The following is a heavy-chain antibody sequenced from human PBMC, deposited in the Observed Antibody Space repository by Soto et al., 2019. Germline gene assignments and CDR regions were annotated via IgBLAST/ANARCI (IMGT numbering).Heavy chain of an antibody. CDR3: AKDRNTVDYHYGMAV. Sequence: EVQLLESGGGLVQPGGSLRLSCAASGFTFSSYAMTWVRQAPGKGLEWVSGISGGGGSNYYADSVKGRFTISRDNSKNTVVLKMNSLRADDTAVYYCAKDRNTVDYHYGMAVWGQGTTVTVSS. D-gene: IGHD4-17*01. CDR1: GFTFSSYA. J-gene: IGHJ6*02. CDR2: ISGGGGSN. V-gene: IGHV3-23*01.